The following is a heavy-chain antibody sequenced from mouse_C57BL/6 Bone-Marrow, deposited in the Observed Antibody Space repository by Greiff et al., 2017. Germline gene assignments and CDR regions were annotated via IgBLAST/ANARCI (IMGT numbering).Heavy chain of an antibody. Sequence: EVQLVESGGGLVKPGGSLKLSCAASGFTFNDYGMHWVRQAPEKGLEWVAYISSGSSTIYYADTVKGRFTISRDNAKNTLFLQMTSLRSEDTAMYYCARDTTVVLDDWGQGTTLTVSS. CDR1: GFTFNDYG. V-gene: IGHV5-17*01. D-gene: IGHD1-1*01. CDR3: ARDTTVVLDD. CDR2: ISSGSSTI. J-gene: IGHJ2*01.